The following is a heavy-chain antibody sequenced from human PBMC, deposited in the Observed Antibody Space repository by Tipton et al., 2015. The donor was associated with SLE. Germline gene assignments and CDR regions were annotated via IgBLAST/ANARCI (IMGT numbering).Heavy chain of an antibody. V-gene: IGHV4-59*12. J-gene: IGHJ4*02. CDR3: AGGSWYSIDY. CDR2: ADYSGST. Sequence: LTCTVSGGSISSYFWSWIRQPPGKGLEWLGYADYSGSTNYNPSLKSRVTMSVDTSKSQLSLRLSSVTAADTAFYYCAGGSWYSIDYWGQGTLVTVSS. D-gene: IGHD2-21*02. CDR1: GGSISSYF.